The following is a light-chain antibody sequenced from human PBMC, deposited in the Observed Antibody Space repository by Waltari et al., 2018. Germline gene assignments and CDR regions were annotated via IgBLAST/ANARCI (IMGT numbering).Light chain of an antibody. Sequence: QSVLTQPPSVSGAPGQRVTISCTGSGSNTGAGHEVHWYHHLPRGAPKLLIYGSSSRPLGVPDRFFGSTSGNSASLAIIGLRAEDEGDYYCQSYDTSLSVVFGGGTKLTVL. CDR2: GSS. CDR1: GSNTGAGHE. CDR3: QSYDTSLSVV. V-gene: IGLV1-40*01. J-gene: IGLJ3*02.